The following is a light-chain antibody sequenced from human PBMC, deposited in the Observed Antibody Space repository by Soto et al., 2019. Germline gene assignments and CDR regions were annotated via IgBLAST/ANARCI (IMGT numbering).Light chain of an antibody. CDR3: SSYTSSSTYV. CDR2: EVS. V-gene: IGLV2-14*01. J-gene: IGLJ1*01. CDR1: TSDVGGYNY. Sequence: QSAHPQPDYVSGSPRQSISIHSPRPTSDVGGYNYVSWYQQHPGKAPKLMIYEVSNRPSGVSNRFSGSKSGNTASLTISGLQAEDEADYYCSSYTSSSTYVFGTGTKVTVL.